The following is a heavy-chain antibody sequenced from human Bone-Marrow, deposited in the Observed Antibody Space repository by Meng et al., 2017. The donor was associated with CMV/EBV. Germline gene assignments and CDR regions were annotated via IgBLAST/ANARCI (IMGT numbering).Heavy chain of an antibody. D-gene: IGHD6-6*01. V-gene: IGHV3-21*01. CDR2: ISSSSSYI. Sequence: GESLKISCAASGFTFSSYSMNWVRQAPGKGLEWVSSISSSSSYIYYADSVKGRFTISRDNAKNSLYLQMNSLRAEDTAVYYCARDDGSSSHYYYYGMYVWGQGTTVTVSS. CDR3: ARDDGSSSHYYYYGMYV. J-gene: IGHJ6*02. CDR1: GFTFSSYS.